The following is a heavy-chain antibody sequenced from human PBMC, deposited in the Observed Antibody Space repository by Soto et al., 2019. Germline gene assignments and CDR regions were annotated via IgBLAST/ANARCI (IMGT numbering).Heavy chain of an antibody. CDR3: ARGEFYYDSSGYYRDFDY. J-gene: IGHJ4*02. D-gene: IGHD3-22*01. CDR2: INAGNGNT. V-gene: IGHV1-3*01. CDR1: GYTFTSYA. Sequence: ASVKVSCKASGYTFTSYAMHWVRQAPGQRLEWMGWINAGNGNTKYSQKFQGRVTITRDTSASTAYMELSSLRSEDTAVYYCARGEFYYDSSGYYRDFDYWGQGTLVTVSS.